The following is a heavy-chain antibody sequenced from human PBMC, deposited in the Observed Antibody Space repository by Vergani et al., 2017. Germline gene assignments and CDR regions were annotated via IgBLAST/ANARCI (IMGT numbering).Heavy chain of an antibody. CDR2: ISGSGGFT. CDR1: GFTFTNFA. V-gene: IGHV3-23*01. CDR3: AKDSPAGGYSSSWYSDY. J-gene: IGHJ4*02. Sequence: EVRLLESGGGLVQPGGSLRLSCAASGFTFTNFAMTWVRQAPGEGLEWVSGISGSGGFTYYADSVKGRFTISRDNSKNTMFLQMNNLRAEDTAVYYCAKDSPAGGYSSSWYSDYWGQGTLVTVSS. D-gene: IGHD6-13*01.